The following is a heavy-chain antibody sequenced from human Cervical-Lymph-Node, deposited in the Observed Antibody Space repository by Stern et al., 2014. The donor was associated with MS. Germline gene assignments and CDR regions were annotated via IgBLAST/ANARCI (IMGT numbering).Heavy chain of an antibody. V-gene: IGHV3-23*04. Sequence: EVQLVESGGDLVQPGGSLRLSCAASGFTFSSYAMSWVRQAPGKGLEWVSAISDSSYYRFHADSVKGRFTISRDNSKSTLYLQMNSLRADDAAVYYCVKGGRASGYSFDSWGQGTLITVSS. D-gene: IGHD5-12*01. CDR1: GFTFSSYA. J-gene: IGHJ4*02. CDR2: ISDSSYYR. CDR3: VKGGRASGYSFDS.